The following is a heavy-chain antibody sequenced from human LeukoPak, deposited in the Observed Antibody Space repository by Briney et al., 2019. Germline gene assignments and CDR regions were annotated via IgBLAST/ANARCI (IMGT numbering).Heavy chain of an antibody. V-gene: IGHV3-48*03. CDR1: GFPFSSYE. CDR3: AELGITMIGGV. CDR2: ISSSGSTI. D-gene: IGHD3-10*02. Sequence: GGSLRLSCAASGFPFSSYEMNWVRQAPGKGLEWVSYISSSGSTIYYADSVKGRFTISRDNAKNSLCLQMNSLRAEDTAVYYCAELGITMIGGVWGKGTTVTISS. J-gene: IGHJ6*04.